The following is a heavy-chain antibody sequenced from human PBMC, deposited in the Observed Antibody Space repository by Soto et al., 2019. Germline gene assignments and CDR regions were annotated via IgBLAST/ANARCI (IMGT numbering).Heavy chain of an antibody. CDR3: ARRTGLAARLASPAYYGLDV. CDR1: GGSFYNYA. J-gene: IGHJ6*02. Sequence: QVHLVQSGAEVKKPGSSVKVSCEASGGSFYNYAVTWVRQAPGQGLEWVGSIIPIFDKPNFAQKFQGRLTITEAKSTSIAYMELNSLTSGDTAVYYCARRTGLAARLASPAYYGLDVWGQGTTVIVSS. CDR2: IIPIFDKP. V-gene: IGHV1-69*06. D-gene: IGHD6-6*01.